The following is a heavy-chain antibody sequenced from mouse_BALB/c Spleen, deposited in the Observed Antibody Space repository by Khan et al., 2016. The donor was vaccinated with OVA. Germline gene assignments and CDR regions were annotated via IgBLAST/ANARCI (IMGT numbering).Heavy chain of an antibody. CDR1: GYSITSGYG. J-gene: IGHJ2*01. V-gene: IGHV3-2*02. CDR3: ARTARIKY. D-gene: IGHD1-2*01. CDR2: ISYSGST. Sequence: EVQLQELGPGLVKPSQSLSLTCTVTGYSITSGYGWNWIRQSPGNKLEWMCYISYSGSTNYNPSLKSRISITRDTSKNQFFLQLNSVTTEDTATYYCARTARIKYWGQGTTLTVSS.